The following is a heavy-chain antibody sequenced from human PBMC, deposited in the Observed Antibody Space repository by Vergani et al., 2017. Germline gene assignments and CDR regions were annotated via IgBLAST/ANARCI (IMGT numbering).Heavy chain of an antibody. V-gene: IGHV1-69*01. J-gene: IGHJ3*02. Sequence: QVQLVQSGAEVKKPGSSVKVSCKASGGTFSSYAISWVRQAPGQGLEWMGGIIPIFGTANYAQKFQGRVTITADESTSTAYMELSSLRSEDTAVYYCARGYFSYYYGSGSYYNNPGAFDIWGQGTMVTVSS. CDR3: ARGYFSYYYGSGSYYNNPGAFDI. D-gene: IGHD3-10*01. CDR1: GGTFSSYA. CDR2: IIPIFGTA.